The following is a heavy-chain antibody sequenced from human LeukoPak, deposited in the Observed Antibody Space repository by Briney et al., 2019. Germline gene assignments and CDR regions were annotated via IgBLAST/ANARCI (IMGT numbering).Heavy chain of an antibody. CDR1: GFTFSSYG. D-gene: IGHD6-13*01. CDR2: ISYDGTNK. J-gene: IGHJ5*01. CDR3: AKELYSTTWFDY. V-gene: IGHV3-30*18. Sequence: GGSLRLSCAASGFTFSSYGMHWVRQAPGKGLEWVAVISYDGTNKFYADSVKGRFTISRDNSKNTLFLQMNSLRAGDTAVYYCAKELYSTTWFDYGGQGTLVTVSS.